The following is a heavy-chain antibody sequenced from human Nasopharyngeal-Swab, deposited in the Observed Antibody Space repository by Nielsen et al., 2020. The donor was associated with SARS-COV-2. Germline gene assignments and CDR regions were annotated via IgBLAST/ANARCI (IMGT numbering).Heavy chain of an antibody. CDR3: ARDSSAFNAFDI. V-gene: IGHV1-46*01. CDR1: GYTFTIYY. J-gene: IGHJ3*02. D-gene: IGHD3-22*01. Sequence: ASVKVSCKASGYTFTIYYMHWVRQAPGQGLEWMGIINPSGGSTSSAQKFQGRVTMTRDTSTSTVYMELSSLRSEDTAVYYCARDSSAFNAFDIWGQGTMVTVSS. CDR2: INPSGGST.